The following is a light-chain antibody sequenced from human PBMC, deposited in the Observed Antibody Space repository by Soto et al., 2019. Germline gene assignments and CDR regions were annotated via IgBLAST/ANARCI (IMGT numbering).Light chain of an antibody. Sequence: IVLTQSPLSLPVTVGQPASISCRSSQSLVHSDGNTYLNWFQQRPGQSPRRLIYKASNRDSGVPDRFSGSGSGTDFTLSISRVESDDVGVYYCMQGITFTFGQGTRVEIK. CDR2: KAS. CDR1: QSLVHSDGNTY. J-gene: IGKJ1*01. V-gene: IGKV2-30*02. CDR3: MQGITFT.